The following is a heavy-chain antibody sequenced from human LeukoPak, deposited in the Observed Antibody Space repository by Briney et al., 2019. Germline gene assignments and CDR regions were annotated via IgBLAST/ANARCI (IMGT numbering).Heavy chain of an antibody. J-gene: IGHJ6*03. CDR1: GFNFNSHW. CDR3: ARVSGSMVRGVNGLYYYYYMDV. Sequence: GGSLRLSCAAAGFNFNSHWMNWVRQAPGKGLEWVANIKYDGSEIYYVDSVKGRFTISRDSANHSLYLQMNSLRAEDTAVYYCARVSGSMVRGVNGLYYYYYMDVWGTGTTVTVSS. CDR2: IKYDGSEI. V-gene: IGHV3-7*01. D-gene: IGHD3-10*01.